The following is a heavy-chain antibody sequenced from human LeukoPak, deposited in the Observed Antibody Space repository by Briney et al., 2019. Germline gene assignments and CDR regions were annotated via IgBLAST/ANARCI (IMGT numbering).Heavy chain of an antibody. CDR3: AELGITMIGGV. CDR2: ISSSGSTI. V-gene: IGHV3-48*03. J-gene: IGHJ6*03. Sequence: GGSLRLSCAASGFTFSSYEMNWVRQAPGKGLEWVSYISSSGSTIYYADSVKGRFTISKDNAKNSLYLQMNSLRAEHTAVYYCAELGITMIGGVWGKGTTVTI. CDR1: GFTFSSYE. D-gene: IGHD3-10*02.